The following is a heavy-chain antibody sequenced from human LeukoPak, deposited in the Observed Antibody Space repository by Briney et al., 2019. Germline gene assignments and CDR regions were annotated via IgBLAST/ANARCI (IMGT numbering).Heavy chain of an antibody. V-gene: IGHV3-7*01. J-gene: IGHJ2*01. CDR3: ARDGEGWYPRYFDL. D-gene: IGHD6-19*01. Sequence: GGSLRLSCAASGFTFSSYWMHWVRQAPGKGLEWVANIKQDGSEKYYVDSVKGRFTISRDNAKNSLYLQMNSLRAEDTAVYYCARDGEGWYPRYFDLWGRGTLVTVSS. CDR1: GFTFSSYW. CDR2: IKQDGSEK.